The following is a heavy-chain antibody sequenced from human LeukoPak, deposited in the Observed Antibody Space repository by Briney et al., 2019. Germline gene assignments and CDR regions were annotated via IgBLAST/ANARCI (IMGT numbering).Heavy chain of an antibody. CDR2: ISYDGSNK. CDR1: GFTFSSYA. Sequence: GGSLRLSCAASGFTFSSYAMHWVRQAPGKGLEWVAVISYDGSNKYYADSVKGRFTISRDNSKNTLYLQMNSLRAEDTAVYYCARRLDSWGQGTLVTVSS. CDR3: ARRLDS. J-gene: IGHJ4*02. V-gene: IGHV3-30-3*01.